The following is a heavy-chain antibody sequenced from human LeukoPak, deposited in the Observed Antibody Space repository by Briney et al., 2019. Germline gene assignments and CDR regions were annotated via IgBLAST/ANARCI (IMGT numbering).Heavy chain of an antibody. D-gene: IGHD6-13*01. CDR3: ARVTSSSWFYYYYYYMDV. CDR2: ISYDGSNK. V-gene: IGHV3-30-3*01. J-gene: IGHJ6*03. Sequence: GRSLRLSCAASGFTFSSYAMHWVRQAPGKGLEWVAVISYDGSNKYYADSVKGRFTISRDNSKNTLYLQMNSLRAEDTAVYYCARVTSSSWFYYYYYYMDVWGKGTTVTVSS. CDR1: GFTFSSYA.